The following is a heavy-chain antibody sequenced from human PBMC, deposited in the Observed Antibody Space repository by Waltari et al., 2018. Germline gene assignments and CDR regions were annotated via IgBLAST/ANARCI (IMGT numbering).Heavy chain of an antibody. V-gene: IGHV4-30-4*08. Sequence: VQLQESGPGLVKPSQTLSLTCTVPGGSISSGDYYWSWIRQPPGKGLEWIGYIYYRGSTYYNPSLKSRVTISVDTSKNQFSLKLSSVTAADTAVYYCARSDLYYDFWSASYFDYWGQGTLVTVSS. CDR2: IYYRGST. J-gene: IGHJ4*02. CDR1: GGSISSGDYY. D-gene: IGHD3-3*01. CDR3: ARSDLYYDFWSASYFDY.